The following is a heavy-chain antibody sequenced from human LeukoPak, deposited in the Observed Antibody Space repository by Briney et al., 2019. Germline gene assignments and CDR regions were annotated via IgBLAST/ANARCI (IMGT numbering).Heavy chain of an antibody. J-gene: IGHJ4*02. CDR2: ISWNSGSI. CDR3: AKDPSSXXXXPXNX. Sequence: GGSLRLSCAASGFTFDDYAMHWVRQAPGKGLEWVSGISWNSGSIGYADSVKGRFTISRDNAKNSLYLQMNSLRAEDTALYYCAKDPSSXXXXPXNXWGQGXLVTVSS. V-gene: IGHV3-9*01. CDR1: GFTFDDYA.